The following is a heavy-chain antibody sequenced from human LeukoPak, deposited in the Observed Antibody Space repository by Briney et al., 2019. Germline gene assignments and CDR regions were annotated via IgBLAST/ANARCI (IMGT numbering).Heavy chain of an antibody. Sequence: GGSLRLSCAASGFTFSNYAMSWVRQAPGKGLEWVSTISGSGGSTYYADSVKGRFTISRDSSKSTLYLQMNSLRAEDTAVYYCAKGRWGSGWDPFDYWGQGTLVTVSS. D-gene: IGHD6-19*01. J-gene: IGHJ4*02. CDR2: ISGSGGST. CDR1: GFTFSNYA. V-gene: IGHV3-23*01. CDR3: AKGRWGSGWDPFDY.